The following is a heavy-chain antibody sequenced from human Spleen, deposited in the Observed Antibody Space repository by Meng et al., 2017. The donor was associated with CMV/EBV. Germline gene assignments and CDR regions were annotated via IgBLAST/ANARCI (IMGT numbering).Heavy chain of an antibody. J-gene: IGHJ4*02. CDR2: IYHSGST. D-gene: IGHD4-17*01. Sequence: GSISSSNWWSWVRQPPGKGLEWIGEIYHSGSTNYNPSLKSRVTISVDKSKNQFSLKLSSVTAADTAVYYCASFRMRSTVTPYYFDYWGQGTLVTVSS. CDR3: ASFRMRSTVTPYYFDY. CDR1: GSISSSNW. V-gene: IGHV4-4*02.